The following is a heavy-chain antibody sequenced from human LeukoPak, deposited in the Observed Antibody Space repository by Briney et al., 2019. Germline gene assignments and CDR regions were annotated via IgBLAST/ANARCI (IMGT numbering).Heavy chain of an antibody. Sequence: GGSLRLSCAASGFTFSSYGMHWVRQAPGKGLEWVAVIWYDGSNKYYADSVKGRFTSRDNSKNTLYLQMNSLRAEDTAVYYCARGPRVVPAAFDHYGMDVWGQGTAVTVSS. CDR2: IWYDGSNK. J-gene: IGHJ6*02. D-gene: IGHD2-2*01. V-gene: IGHV3-33*01. CDR1: GFTFSSYG. CDR3: ARGPRVVPAAFDHYGMDV.